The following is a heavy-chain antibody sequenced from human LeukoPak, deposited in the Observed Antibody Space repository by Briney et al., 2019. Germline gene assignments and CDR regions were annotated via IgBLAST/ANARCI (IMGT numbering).Heavy chain of an antibody. Sequence: PGGSLRLSCAASGFTFSSYWMSWVRQAPGKGLEWVANIKQVGSEKYSVDSVKGRFTISADTAKNSLYLQMSSLRAQDTAVYYCARDEEHYYDSSGYYDYWDQGTLVTVSS. V-gene: IGHV3-7*01. D-gene: IGHD3-22*01. J-gene: IGHJ4*02. CDR2: IKQVGSEK. CDR1: GFTFSSYW. CDR3: ARDEEHYYDSSGYYDY.